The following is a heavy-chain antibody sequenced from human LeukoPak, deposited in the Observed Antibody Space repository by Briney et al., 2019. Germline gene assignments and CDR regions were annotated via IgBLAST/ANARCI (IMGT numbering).Heavy chain of an antibody. CDR1: GYTFTGYY. CDR2: INPNSGGT. CDR3: ARSPRYCSGGSCYSRHYYYYYMDV. V-gene: IGHV1-2*02. Sequence: ASVKVSCKASGYTFTGYYMHWVRQAPGQGLEWMGWINPNSGGTNYAQKFQGRVTMTRDTSISTAYMELSRLRSDDTAVYYCARSPRYCSGGSCYSRHYYYYYMDVWGKGTTVTVSS. J-gene: IGHJ6*03. D-gene: IGHD2-15*01.